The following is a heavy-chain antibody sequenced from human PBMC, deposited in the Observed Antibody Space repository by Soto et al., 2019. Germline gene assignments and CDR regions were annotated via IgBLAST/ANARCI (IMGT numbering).Heavy chain of an antibody. CDR1: GFSLSTSGVG. Sequence: QITLKESGPTLVKPTQTLTLTCTFSGFSLSTSGVGVGWIRQPPGKALEWLALIYWDDDKRYSPSLKSRLTITKDTSKNQVVLTMTNMDPVDTATYYCAHRPITIFGPYYFDYWGQGTLVTVSS. CDR2: IYWDDDK. J-gene: IGHJ4*02. D-gene: IGHD3-9*01. V-gene: IGHV2-5*02. CDR3: AHRPITIFGPYYFDY.